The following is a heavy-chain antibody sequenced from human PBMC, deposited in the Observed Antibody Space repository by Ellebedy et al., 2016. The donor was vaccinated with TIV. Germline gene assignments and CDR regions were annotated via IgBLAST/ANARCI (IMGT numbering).Heavy chain of an antibody. Sequence: MPGGSLRLSCTVSGGSISSSYWSWIRQPPGKGLEWIGYIHNIGGTNYNPSLKSRVTITMETSKNQFSLKRSSVAAADTAVYYCARSAGEMATRGFDYWGQGTLVTVSS. J-gene: IGHJ4*02. V-gene: IGHV4-59*01. CDR2: IHNIGGT. CDR3: ARSAGEMATRGFDY. D-gene: IGHD5-24*01. CDR1: GGSISSSY.